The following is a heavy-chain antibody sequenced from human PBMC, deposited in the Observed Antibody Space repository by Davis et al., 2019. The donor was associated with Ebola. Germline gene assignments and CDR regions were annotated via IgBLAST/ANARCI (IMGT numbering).Heavy chain of an antibody. CDR1: GFTFSSYS. Sequence: ESLKISCAASGFTFSSYSMNWVRQAPGKGLEWIGSIYYSGSTYYNPSLKSRVTISVDTSKNQFSLKLSSVTAADTAVYYCARDLKGYSTTYNWFDPWGQGTLVTVSS. D-gene: IGHD6-13*01. CDR3: ARDLKGYSTTYNWFDP. V-gene: IGHV4-38-2*02. CDR2: IYYSGST. J-gene: IGHJ5*02.